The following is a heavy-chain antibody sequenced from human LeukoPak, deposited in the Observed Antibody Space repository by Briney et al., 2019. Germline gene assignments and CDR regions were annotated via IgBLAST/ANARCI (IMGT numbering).Heavy chain of an antibody. Sequence: SETLSLTCTVYGGSISSSSYYWGWIRQPPGKGLEWIGSIYYSGSTYYNPSLKSRVTISVDTSKNQFSLKLSSVTAADTAVYCCARQKAIGVEAYYYYGMDVWGQGTTVTVSS. V-gene: IGHV4-39*01. CDR2: IYYSGST. CDR3: ARQKAIGVEAYYYYGMDV. D-gene: IGHD2-21*01. J-gene: IGHJ6*02. CDR1: GGSISSSSYY.